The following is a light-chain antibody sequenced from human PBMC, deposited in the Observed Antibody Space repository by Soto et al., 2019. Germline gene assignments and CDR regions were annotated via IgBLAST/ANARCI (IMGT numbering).Light chain of an antibody. CDR2: AAS. CDR1: QNINTY. J-gene: IGKJ1*01. Sequence: DIQMTQSPASLSASVGDRVTITCRASQNINTYLNWYQEKPGTAPKLLICAASSLQSGVPSRFSGSTSGTDFTLTISSLQPEDFATYYCQQSNRTPWTCGQGTKGDIK. V-gene: IGKV1-39*01. CDR3: QQSNRTPWT.